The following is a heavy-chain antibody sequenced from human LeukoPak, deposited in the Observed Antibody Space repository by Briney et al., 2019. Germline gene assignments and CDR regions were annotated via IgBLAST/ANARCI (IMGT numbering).Heavy chain of an antibody. V-gene: IGHV3-48*01. CDR3: ARYFPHDYINRYDIEG. J-gene: IGHJ6*03. CDR1: GFTFSTYS. CDR2: ISSSTSTI. Sequence: GGSLRLSCAASGFTFSTYSMNWVRQAPGKGLEWVSFISSSTSTIYYADSVKGRFTNSRDNAKNSLYLQMNSLRAEDNAVYHCARYFPHDYINRYDIEGWGKGATVT. D-gene: IGHD3-16*01.